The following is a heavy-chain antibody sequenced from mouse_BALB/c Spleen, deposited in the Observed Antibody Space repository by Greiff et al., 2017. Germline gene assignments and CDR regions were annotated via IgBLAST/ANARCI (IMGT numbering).Heavy chain of an antibody. V-gene: IGHV7-3*02. Sequence: EVKLVESGGGLVQPGGSLRLSCATSGFTFTDYYMSWVRQPPGKELEWLGFIRNKANGYTTEYSASVKGRFTISRDNSQSILYLQMNTLRAEDSATYYCARDAVLDYWGQGTTLTVSS. CDR1: GFTFTDYY. D-gene: IGHD1-1*01. CDR3: ARDAVLDY. CDR2: IRNKANGYTT. J-gene: IGHJ2*01.